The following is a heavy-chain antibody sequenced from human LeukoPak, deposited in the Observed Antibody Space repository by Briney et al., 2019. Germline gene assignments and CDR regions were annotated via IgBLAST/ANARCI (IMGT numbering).Heavy chain of an antibody. J-gene: IGHJ3*02. CDR3: ARSDQSKYSSSSLFI. CDR1: GYTFTSYY. Sequence: ASVKVSCKASGYTFTSYYMHWVRQAPGQGLEWMGWISAYNGNTNYAQKLQGRVTMTTDTSTSTAYMELRSLRSDDTAVYYCARSDQSKYSSSSLFIWGQGTMVTVSS. V-gene: IGHV1-18*04. CDR2: ISAYNGNT. D-gene: IGHD6-13*01.